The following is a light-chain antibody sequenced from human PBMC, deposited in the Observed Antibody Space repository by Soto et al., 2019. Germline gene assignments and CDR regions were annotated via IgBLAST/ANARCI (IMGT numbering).Light chain of an antibody. CDR2: AAS. V-gene: IGKV1-5*01. J-gene: IGKJ1*01. CDR3: QHYNSYSEA. Sequence: IQMTQSPSTLPASVGGRVTVTCRASQSIRSWLAWYQQKPGKAPKLLIYAASSLQSGVPSRFSGSGSGTEFTLTISSLQPDDFATYYCQHYNSYSEAFGQGTKVDI. CDR1: QSIRSW.